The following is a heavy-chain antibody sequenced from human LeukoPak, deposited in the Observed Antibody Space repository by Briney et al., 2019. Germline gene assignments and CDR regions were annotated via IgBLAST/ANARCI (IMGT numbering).Heavy chain of an antibody. J-gene: IGHJ4*02. CDR3: AKQSRDGSKTRGYYFDY. V-gene: IGHV5-51*01. CDR2: IYPADSDT. D-gene: IGHD3-3*01. Sequence: GESLRISCQVSGYSFTNYWIGWVRQVPGKGLESMGIIYPADSDTTYSPSFQGQVTISADKSISTVYLQWSSLKDSDTAMYYCAKQSRDGSKTRGYYFDYWGQGTLVTVSS. CDR1: GYSFTNYW.